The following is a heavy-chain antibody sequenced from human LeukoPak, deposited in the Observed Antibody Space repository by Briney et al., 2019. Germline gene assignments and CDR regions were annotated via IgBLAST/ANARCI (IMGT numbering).Heavy chain of an antibody. CDR1: GFTFSSYG. V-gene: IGHV3-30*18. CDR3: AKMAYGSGSSRDY. CDR2: ISYDGSNK. J-gene: IGHJ4*02. Sequence: GGSLRLSCAASGFTFSSYGMHWVRHAPGKGLEGEAVISYDGSNKYYADSVKGRFTISRDNSKNTLYLQMNSLRAEDTAVYYCAKMAYGSGSSRDYWGQGTLVTVSS. D-gene: IGHD3-10*01.